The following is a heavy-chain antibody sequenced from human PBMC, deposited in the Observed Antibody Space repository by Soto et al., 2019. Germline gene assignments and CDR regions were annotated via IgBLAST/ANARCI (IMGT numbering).Heavy chain of an antibody. CDR3: AKNADFFHYHMDV. CDR2: MNPSSGKT. V-gene: IGHV1-8*01. J-gene: IGHJ6*03. Sequence: QVLLMQSGAEVRKPGASVTVSCEASGVTFGNYEINWVRQAPGQGLEWMGWMNPSSGKTGYAQKFQGRVTMTRITSTNTAYMELRSLTSEDTAVYYCAKNADFFHYHMDVWGEGTTVTVSS. CDR1: GVTFGNYE.